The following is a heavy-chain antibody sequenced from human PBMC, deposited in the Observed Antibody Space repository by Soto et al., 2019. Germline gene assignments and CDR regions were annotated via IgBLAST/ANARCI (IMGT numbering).Heavy chain of an antibody. CDR3: ATDRGNSTFDY. CDR1: GGAVCGYG. Sequence: SHGLSGASAGGAVCGYGMHRDHQTPGKGLEWVAVIWADGSNKIYADFVKGRFTISRDNSKNTLDLQMNSLRAEDTAVYYCATDRGNSTFDYWGQGTLVTVPS. J-gene: IGHJ4*02. V-gene: IGHV3-33*01. CDR2: IWADGSNK. D-gene: IGHD3-3*02.